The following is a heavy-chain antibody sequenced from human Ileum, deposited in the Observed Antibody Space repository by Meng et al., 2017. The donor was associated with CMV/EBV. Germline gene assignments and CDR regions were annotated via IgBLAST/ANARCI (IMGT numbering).Heavy chain of an antibody. CDR3: AREGSPYCSGGTCLNWFPP. CDR1: GFTFTNYW. CDR2: MKQDGFER. J-gene: IGHJ5*02. V-gene: IGHV3-7*01. Sequence: GESLKISCAASGFTFTNYWMSWVRQAPGKGLEWVAKMKQDGFERYYVDSVKGRFTISRDNAKNSLYLQMNSLRPEDTAVYYCAREGSPYCSGGTCLNWFPPWGQGTLVTVSS. D-gene: IGHD2-15*01.